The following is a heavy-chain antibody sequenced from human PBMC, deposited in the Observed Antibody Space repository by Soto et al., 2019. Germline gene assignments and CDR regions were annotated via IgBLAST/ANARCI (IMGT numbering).Heavy chain of an antibody. Sequence: ASVKVSCKASGYTFTSYYTHWVRQAPGQGLEWMGIINPSGGSTSYAQKFQGRVTMTRDTSTSTVYMELSSLRSEDTAVYYCARPKYPYYDSSGYRDYFDYWGQGTLVTVS. V-gene: IGHV1-46*01. CDR3: ARPKYPYYDSSGYRDYFDY. CDR2: INPSGGST. J-gene: IGHJ4*02. CDR1: GYTFTSYY. D-gene: IGHD3-22*01.